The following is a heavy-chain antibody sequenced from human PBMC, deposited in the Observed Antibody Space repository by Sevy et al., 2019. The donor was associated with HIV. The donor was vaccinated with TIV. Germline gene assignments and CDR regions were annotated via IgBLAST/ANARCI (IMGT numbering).Heavy chain of an antibody. V-gene: IGHV3-7*01. J-gene: IGHJ4*02. CDR2: IKEDGSVK. CDR1: GFTFSSYW. Sequence: GGSLRLSCEASGFTFSSYWMSWVRQAPGKGLEWVANIKEDGSVKYYLDSVKGRFTISRDNAKNSVYLQMNSLRAEDTALYYCVRAIGAAGSYWGQGTLVTVSS. CDR3: VRAIGAAGSY. D-gene: IGHD6-13*01.